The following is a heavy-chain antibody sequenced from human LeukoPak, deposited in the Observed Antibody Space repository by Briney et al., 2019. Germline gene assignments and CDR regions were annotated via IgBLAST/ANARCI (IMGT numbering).Heavy chain of an antibody. Sequence: PSETLSLTCIVSGGSISSYYWSWIRQPPGKGLEWIGYIYNSGSTNYNPSLKSRVTISVDTSKNQFSLKLSSVTAADTAVYYCASRLRYFDGLSFDIWGQGPMVTVS. CDR3: ASRLRYFDGLSFDI. J-gene: IGHJ3*02. CDR1: GGSISSYY. D-gene: IGHD3-9*01. V-gene: IGHV4-59*01. CDR2: IYNSGST.